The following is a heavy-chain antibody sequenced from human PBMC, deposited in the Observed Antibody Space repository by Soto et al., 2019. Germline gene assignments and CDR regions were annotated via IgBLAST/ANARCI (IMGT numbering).Heavy chain of an antibody. Sequence: VASVNVSCKASGYTFSVYYMHWVRQAPGQGLELMGWINPNSGGTNYAQKFQGRVTMTRDTSISTAYMELSRLRSDDTAVYYCARTRRGTKYYYDSSGPGYDTNWFDPWGQGTLVTVSS. V-gene: IGHV1-2*02. CDR1: GYTFSVYY. J-gene: IGHJ5*02. CDR3: ARTRRGTKYYYDSSGPGYDTNWFDP. D-gene: IGHD3-22*01. CDR2: INPNSGGT.